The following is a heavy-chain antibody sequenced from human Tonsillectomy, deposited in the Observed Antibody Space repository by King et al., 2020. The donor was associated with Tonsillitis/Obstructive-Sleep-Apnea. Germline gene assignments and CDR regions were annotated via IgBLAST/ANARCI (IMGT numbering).Heavy chain of an antibody. J-gene: IGHJ4*02. CDR2: ISSSSSYI. Sequence: VQLVESWGGLVKPGGSLIISCAASGFTFSSYCMNWVRQAPGKGLEGVSSISSSSSYIYYADSVKGRLTISRDNAKNSLYLQMNSLRAEDTAVYYCARDSRVVAATRNDYWGQGTLVTVSS. V-gene: IGHV3-21*01. D-gene: IGHD2-15*01. CDR1: GFTFSSYC. CDR3: ARDSRVVAATRNDY.